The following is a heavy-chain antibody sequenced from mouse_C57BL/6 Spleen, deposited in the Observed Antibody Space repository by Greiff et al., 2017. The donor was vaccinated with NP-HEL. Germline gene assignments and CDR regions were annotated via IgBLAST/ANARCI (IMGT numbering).Heavy chain of an antibody. Sequence: VQLQQSGAELARPGASVKLSCKASGYTFTSYGISWVKQRTGQGLEWIGEIYPRSGNTYYNEKFKGKATLTADKSSSTAYMELRSLTSEDSAVYFCARNWDGEYFDYWGQGTTLTVSS. V-gene: IGHV1-81*01. CDR2: IYPRSGNT. J-gene: IGHJ2*01. CDR3: ARNWDGEYFDY. D-gene: IGHD4-1*02. CDR1: GYTFTSYG.